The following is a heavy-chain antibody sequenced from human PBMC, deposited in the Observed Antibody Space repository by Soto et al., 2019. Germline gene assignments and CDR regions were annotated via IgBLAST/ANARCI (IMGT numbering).Heavy chain of an antibody. CDR2: INAANGDT. CDR1: GYTFTSYG. D-gene: IGHD6-13*01. Sequence: ASVKVSCKASGYTFTSYGIHWVRQAPGQRLEWMGWINAANGDTKYSPKFQGRVTITRDTSASTAYMELSSLRSEDTAVYYCVRRHVSATGIDWFDPWGQGTLVTVPQ. J-gene: IGHJ5*02. V-gene: IGHV1-3*01. CDR3: VRRHVSATGIDWFDP.